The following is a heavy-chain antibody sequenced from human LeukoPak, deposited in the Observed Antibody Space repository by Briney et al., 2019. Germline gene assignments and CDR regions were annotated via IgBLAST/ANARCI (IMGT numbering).Heavy chain of an antibody. V-gene: IGHV6-1*01. CDR2: TYYRSKWYY. CDR3: ARAYGSGSYSF. CDR1: GDSVSSDNGA. Sequence: SPTLSLTCAISGDSVSSDNGAWSWIRQSPSRGVEWVGRTYYRSKWYYEYAVSVKSRITIIPDASKNQFSLQLNSVTPEDTAVYYCARAYGSGSYSFWGQGSLVTVSS. J-gene: IGHJ4*02. D-gene: IGHD3-10*01.